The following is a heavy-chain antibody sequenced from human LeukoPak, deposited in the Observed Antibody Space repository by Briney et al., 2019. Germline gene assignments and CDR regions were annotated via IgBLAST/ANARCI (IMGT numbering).Heavy chain of an antibody. V-gene: IGHV1-8*01. CDR2: MNPNSGNT. Sequence: GASVKVSCKASGYTFTSYDINWVRQASGQGPEWMGGMNPNSGNTVYAQKFQSRVTMTRDTSISTSYMELSSLRSDDTAVYDCARGRTNYFDYWGQGTLVTVSS. CDR3: ARGRTNYFDY. CDR1: GYTFTSYD. J-gene: IGHJ4*02.